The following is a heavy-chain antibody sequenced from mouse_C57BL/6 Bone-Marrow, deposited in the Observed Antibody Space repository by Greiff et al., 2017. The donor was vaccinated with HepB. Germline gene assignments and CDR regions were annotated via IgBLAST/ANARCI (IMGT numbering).Heavy chain of an antibody. J-gene: IGHJ4*01. CDR3: ARDGYRYYLDY. D-gene: IGHD2-12*01. V-gene: IGHV1-55*01. Sequence: VKLQQPGAELVKPGASVKMSCKASGYTFTSYWITWVKQRPGQGLEWIGDIYPGSGSTNYNEKFKSKATLTVDTASSTAYMQLSSLTSEDSAVYYCARDGYRYYLDYWGQGTSVTVSS. CDR2: IYPGSGST. CDR1: GYTFTSYW.